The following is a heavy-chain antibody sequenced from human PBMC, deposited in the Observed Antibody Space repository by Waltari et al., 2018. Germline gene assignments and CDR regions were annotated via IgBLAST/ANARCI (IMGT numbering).Heavy chain of an antibody. D-gene: IGHD1-20*01. J-gene: IGHJ3*02. CDR3: ARNNPTDTFDI. Sequence: EVHLVESGGGLVQPGGSLRLSCAASGFTFRSYWMSWVRQAPGKGLEGVGNIKQDGIEQYYVDSVKGRFTISRDNAKNSLYLQMHSLRAEDTAVYYCARNNPTDTFDIWGQGTMVTVSS. CDR1: GFTFRSYW. V-gene: IGHV3-7*01. CDR2: IKQDGIEQ.